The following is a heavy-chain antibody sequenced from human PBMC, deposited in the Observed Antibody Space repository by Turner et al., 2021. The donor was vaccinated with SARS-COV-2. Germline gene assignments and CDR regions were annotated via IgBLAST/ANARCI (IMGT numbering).Heavy chain of an antibody. J-gene: IGHJ6*02. CDR1: GFTFDEYV. D-gene: IGHD3-3*01. CDR3: AKSSKLLRFLEWLPEDYYYGMDV. Sequence: EVQLEESGGGLVQPGRSLSFSCAASGFTFDEYVMHWVRQAPGKGLEGVSCISWNSGSIVYADSMKGRFTISRDNAKNSLYLQMNSLRAEDTALYYCAKSSKLLRFLEWLPEDYYYGMDVWGQGTTVTVSS. V-gene: IGHV3-9*01. CDR2: ISWNSGSI.